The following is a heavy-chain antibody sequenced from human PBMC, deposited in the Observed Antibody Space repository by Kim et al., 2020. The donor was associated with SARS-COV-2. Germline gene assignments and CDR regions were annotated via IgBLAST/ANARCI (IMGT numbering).Heavy chain of an antibody. D-gene: IGHD4-4*01. V-gene: IGHV4-59*01. CDR2: IYYSGSA. J-gene: IGHJ1*01. Sequence: SETLSLTCTVSGGSISSYYWSWIRQPPGKGLEWIGYIYYSGSADYNPSLKSRVTISVDTSRNQFSLRLSSVTAADTAVYYCARSPRSYTSARDWGQGTPV. CDR3: ARSPRSYTSARD. CDR1: GGSISSYY.